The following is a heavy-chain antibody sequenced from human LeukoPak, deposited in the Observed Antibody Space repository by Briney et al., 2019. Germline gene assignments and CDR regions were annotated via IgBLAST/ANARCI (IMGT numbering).Heavy chain of an antibody. D-gene: IGHD2-2*01. J-gene: IGHJ5*02. CDR3: ARGGYQLLEWRNWFDP. CDR2: MNPNSGNT. V-gene: IGHV1-8*01. Sequence: ASVKVSCKASGYTFTSCDINWVRQATGQGLEWMGWMNPNSGNTGYAQKFQGRVTMTRNTSISTAYMELSSLRSEDTAVYYCARGGYQLLEWRNWFDPWGQGTLVTVSS. CDR1: GYTFTSCD.